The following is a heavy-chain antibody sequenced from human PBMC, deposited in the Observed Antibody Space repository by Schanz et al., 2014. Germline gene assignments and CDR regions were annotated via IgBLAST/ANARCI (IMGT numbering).Heavy chain of an antibody. J-gene: IGHJ4*01. V-gene: IGHV3-23*04. Sequence: VQLVESGGGVVQPGGSLRLSCAASGFTFSSYAMHWVRQAPGKGLEWVSGISGSGGSTYYADSVKGRFTISRDNAKNTLYLQMNSLRVEDTAVYYCAREQIMAAAGLVDYWGHGTLVTVAS. D-gene: IGHD6-13*01. CDR2: ISGSGGST. CDR1: GFTFSSYA. CDR3: AREQIMAAAGLVDY.